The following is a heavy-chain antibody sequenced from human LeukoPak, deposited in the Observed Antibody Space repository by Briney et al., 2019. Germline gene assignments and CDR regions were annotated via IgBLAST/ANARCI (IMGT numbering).Heavy chain of an antibody. CDR2: ISAYNGNT. V-gene: IGHV1-18*01. CDR1: GYTFTSYG. D-gene: IGHD3-22*01. Sequence: ASVKVSCKASGYTFTSYGISWVRQAPGQGLEWMGWISAYNGNTNYAQKLQGRVTMTTDTSTSTAYMELRSLRSHYADVYYCARGRRGDSSGHYGLGYWGQGTLVTVSS. CDR3: ARGRRGDSSGHYGLGY. J-gene: IGHJ4*02.